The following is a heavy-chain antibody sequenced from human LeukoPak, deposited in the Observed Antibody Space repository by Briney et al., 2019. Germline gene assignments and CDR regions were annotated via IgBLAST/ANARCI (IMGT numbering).Heavy chain of an antibody. CDR3: ARTRLMVRGPSWFDP. J-gene: IGHJ5*02. Sequence: SETLSLTCTVSGGSISSYYWSWIRQPPGKGLEWIGYIYYSGSTNYNPSLKSRVTISVDTSKNQFSLKLSSVTAADTAVYYCARTRLMVRGPSWFDPWGQGTLVTVSS. CDR2: IYYSGST. D-gene: IGHD3-10*01. CDR1: GGSISSYY. V-gene: IGHV4-59*12.